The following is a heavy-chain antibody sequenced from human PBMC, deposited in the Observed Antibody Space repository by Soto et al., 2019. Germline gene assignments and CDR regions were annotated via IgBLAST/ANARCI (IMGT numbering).Heavy chain of an antibody. CDR1: GFTFSDYY. J-gene: IGHJ6*03. V-gene: IGHV3-11*01. D-gene: IGHD3-3*01. CDR2: ISSSGSTI. CDR3: ARDYDFWSGFSYYMDV. Sequence: GGSLRLSCAASGFTFSDYYMSWIRQAPGKGLEWVSYISSSGSTIYYADSVKGRFTISRDNAKSSLYLQMNSLRAEDTAVYYCARDYDFWSGFSYYMDVWGKGTTVTVSS.